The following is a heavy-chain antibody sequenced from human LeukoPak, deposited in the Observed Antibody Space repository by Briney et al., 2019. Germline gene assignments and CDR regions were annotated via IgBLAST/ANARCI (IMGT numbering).Heavy chain of an antibody. CDR1: GFTFSNYW. Sequence: PGGSLRLSCAGSGFTFSNYWMTWVRQAPGKGLEWVANIKEDGSGKYYVDSVKGRFTISRDNAKNSLFLQMNSLRAEDTAMYYCARHIPRGNNFFDYWGQGTLVTVSS. V-gene: IGHV3-7*01. D-gene: IGHD3-16*01. J-gene: IGHJ4*02. CDR2: IKEDGSGK. CDR3: ARHIPRGNNFFDY.